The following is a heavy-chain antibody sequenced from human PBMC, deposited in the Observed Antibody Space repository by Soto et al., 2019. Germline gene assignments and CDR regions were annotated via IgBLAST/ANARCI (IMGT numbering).Heavy chain of an antibody. CDR1: PRHFTTYG. Sequence: SGKVCCEASPRHFTTYGISWVRPAPGQGLEWMAGIIPIVCTANYAQKSNGSLTITADESTTTTYTELGSLSAHATAVYYCAAGQEYSYGYYYYATQVLAQGTTVT. CDR3: AAGQEYSYGYYYYATQV. D-gene: IGHD5-18*01. V-gene: IGHV1-69*13. J-gene: IGHJ6*02. CDR2: IIPIVCTA.